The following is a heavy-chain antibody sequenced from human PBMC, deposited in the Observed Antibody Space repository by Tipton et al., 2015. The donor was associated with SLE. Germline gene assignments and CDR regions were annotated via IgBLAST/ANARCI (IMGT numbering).Heavy chain of an antibody. D-gene: IGHD7-27*01. J-gene: IGHJ3*02. Sequence: GLVKPSETLSLTCAVSGGSISSYYWSWIRQPPGKGLEWIGYIYYSGSSNYNPSLKSRVTISVDTSKNQFSLKLSSVTAADTAVYYCAGELGIGAFDIWGQGTMVTVSS. CDR3: AGELGIGAFDI. CDR2: IYYSGSS. CDR1: GGSISSYY. V-gene: IGHV4-59*08.